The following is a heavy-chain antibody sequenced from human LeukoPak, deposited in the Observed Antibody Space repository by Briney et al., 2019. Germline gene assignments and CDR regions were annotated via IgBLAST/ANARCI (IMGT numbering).Heavy chain of an antibody. Sequence: GESLRISCKGSGYSFTSYWISWVRQMPGKGLEWMGRIDPSDSYTNYSPSFQGHVTISADKSISTAYLQWSSLKASDTVMYYCARPYCSGGSCYGFGDAFDIWGQGTMVTVSS. CDR3: ARPYCSGGSCYGFGDAFDI. D-gene: IGHD2-15*01. V-gene: IGHV5-10-1*01. CDR2: IDPSDSYT. J-gene: IGHJ3*02. CDR1: GYSFTSYW.